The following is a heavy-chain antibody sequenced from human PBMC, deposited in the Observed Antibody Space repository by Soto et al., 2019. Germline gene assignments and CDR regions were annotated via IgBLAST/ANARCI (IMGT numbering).Heavy chain of an antibody. CDR1: GYTFTSYG. J-gene: IGHJ5*02. CDR3: ARGFYDILPGPPNSLYNWFDP. D-gene: IGHD3-9*01. Sequence: QVQLVQSGAEVKKPGASVKVSCKASGYTFTSYGISWVRQAPGQGLEWMGWISAYNGNTNYAQKLQGRVTMTTDTSPSTAYMELRSLRSDDTAVYYCARGFYDILPGPPNSLYNWFDPWGQGTLVTVSS. V-gene: IGHV1-18*01. CDR2: ISAYNGNT.